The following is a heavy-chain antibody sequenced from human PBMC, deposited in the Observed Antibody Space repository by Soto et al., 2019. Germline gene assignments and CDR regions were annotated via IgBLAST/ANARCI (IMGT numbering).Heavy chain of an antibody. V-gene: IGHV3-23*01. CDR2: LNHDGRNT. J-gene: IGHJ4*02. CDR3: AKDAGNEESLFDY. Sequence: EVQLLESGGDLVQSGGSLRLSCEASGFTFNDFGMSGVRKTPGKGLEWVSTLNHDGRNTHNAASVEGRFTISRDNSKNTLYLQLGSLRAEATAIYYCAKDAGNEESLFDYWCRGTLVTVSS. CDR1: GFTFNDFG.